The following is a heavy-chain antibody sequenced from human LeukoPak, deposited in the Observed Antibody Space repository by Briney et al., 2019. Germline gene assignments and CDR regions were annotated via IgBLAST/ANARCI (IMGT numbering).Heavy chain of an antibody. CDR3: ARVRTISSGWLFHESRYYFDY. V-gene: IGHV3-21*01. Sequence: GGSLRLSCAASGFTFSSYSMNWVRQAPGKGLEWVSSISSSSSYIYYADSVKGRFTISRDNAKNTLYLQMNSLRAEDTAVYYCARVRTISSGWLFHESRYYFDYWGQGTLVTVSS. CDR2: ISSSSSYI. D-gene: IGHD6-19*01. J-gene: IGHJ4*02. CDR1: GFTFSSYS.